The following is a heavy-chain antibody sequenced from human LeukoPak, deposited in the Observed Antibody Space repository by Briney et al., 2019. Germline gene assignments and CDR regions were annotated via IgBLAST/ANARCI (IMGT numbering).Heavy chain of an antibody. J-gene: IGHJ5*02. CDR2: IKKDGSEK. CDR3: AKLSTAVAGQDR. D-gene: IGHD6-19*01. Sequence: PWWSLRLSCAASGFTFSNYWMSWVRQAPGKGLEWVANIKKDGSEKYYVDSVKGRFTISRDNAKNSLYLQMNSLRAEDTAVYYCAKLSTAVAGQDRWGQGTLVTVSS. V-gene: IGHV3-7*01. CDR1: GFTFSNYW.